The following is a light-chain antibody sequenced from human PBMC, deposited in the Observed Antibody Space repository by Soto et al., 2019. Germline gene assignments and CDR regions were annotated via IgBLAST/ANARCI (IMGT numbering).Light chain of an antibody. Sequence: VLTQSPGTLSLSPGERVRLSCRASQKVTSDFLAWYQQRPGQAPRLLISSASSRATGIPDRFSGSGSGTDLTLTINGLEPEDVAVYYCQQYGRLPGTFGQGTKVEIK. J-gene: IGKJ1*01. V-gene: IGKV3-20*01. CDR1: QKVTSDF. CDR3: QQYGRLPGT. CDR2: SAS.